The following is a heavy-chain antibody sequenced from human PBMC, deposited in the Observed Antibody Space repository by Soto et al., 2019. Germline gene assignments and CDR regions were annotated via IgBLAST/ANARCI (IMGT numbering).Heavy chain of an antibody. J-gene: IGHJ4*02. V-gene: IGHV3-74*01. CDR1: GFTFGNNW. Sequence: GGSLRLSCAASGFTFGNNWMHWVRQAPGKGLEWVSRMNSDGSTTNYADSVKGRFTVSRDNARNTLYLQMNSLRAEDTAVYYCATDEVDYWGPGNLVTVSS. CDR2: MNSDGSTT. CDR3: ATDEVDY.